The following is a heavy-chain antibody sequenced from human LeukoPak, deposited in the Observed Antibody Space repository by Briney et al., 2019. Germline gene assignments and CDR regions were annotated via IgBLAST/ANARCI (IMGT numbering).Heavy chain of an antibody. CDR2: ISSSGSVT. Sequence: PGGSLRLSCAASGFTFSSYEMNWVRQAPGKGLEWVSYISSSGSVTYYADSVKGRFTISRDNSKTMLFLQMNSLRAEDTAVYFCARDRLTLSAFDIWGQGTVVTVSS. D-gene: IGHD2-15*01. J-gene: IGHJ3*02. V-gene: IGHV3-48*03. CDR3: ARDRLTLSAFDI. CDR1: GFTFSSYE.